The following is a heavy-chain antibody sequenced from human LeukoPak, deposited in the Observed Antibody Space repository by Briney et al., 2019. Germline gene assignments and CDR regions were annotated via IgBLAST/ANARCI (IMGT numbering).Heavy chain of an antibody. Sequence: PGGSLRLSCAASGFTFSSYAMSWVRQAPGKGLEWVSAISGSGGSTYYADSVKGRFTISRDNSKNTLYLQMNSLRSDDTAVYYCARDFFSSSNYYGSGSYNYWGQGTLVTVSS. CDR3: ARDFFSSSNYYGSGSYNY. V-gene: IGHV3-23*01. D-gene: IGHD3-10*01. J-gene: IGHJ4*02. CDR1: GFTFSSYA. CDR2: ISGSGGST.